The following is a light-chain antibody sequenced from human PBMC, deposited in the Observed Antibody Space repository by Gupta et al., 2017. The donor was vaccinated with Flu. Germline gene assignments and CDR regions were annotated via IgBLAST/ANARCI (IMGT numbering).Light chain of an antibody. Sequence: QAPPPLPDPASGSPGPALTISCTGTSSDVGGYNYVSWYQQHPGTAPKLMIYDVSNRPSVVAHRFSGSNSGNAASLTIAGLHADDDADYYCSSDTSISGLVLFGGGTKLTVL. CDR1: SSDVGGYNY. CDR3: SSDTSISGLVL. CDR2: DVS. J-gene: IGLJ2*01. V-gene: IGLV2-14*03.